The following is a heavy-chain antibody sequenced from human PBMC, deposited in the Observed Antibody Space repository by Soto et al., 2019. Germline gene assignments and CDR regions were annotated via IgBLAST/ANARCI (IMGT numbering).Heavy chain of an antibody. CDR3: ARLKKGSGSYYYYYGMDV. D-gene: IGHD3-10*01. CDR2: IYPGDSDT. J-gene: IGHJ6*02. Sequence: PGESLKISCKGSGYSFTSYWIGWVRQMPGKGLEWMGIIYPGDSDTRYSPSFQGQVSISADKSISTAYLQWSSLKASDTAMYYCARLKKGSGSYYYYYGMDVWGQGTTVTVSS. CDR1: GYSFTSYW. V-gene: IGHV5-51*01.